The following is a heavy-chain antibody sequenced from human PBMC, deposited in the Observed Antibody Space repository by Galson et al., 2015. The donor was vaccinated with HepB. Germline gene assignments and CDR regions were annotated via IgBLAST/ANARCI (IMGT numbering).Heavy chain of an antibody. J-gene: IGHJ5*02. V-gene: IGHV3-7*03. D-gene: IGHD2/OR15-2a*01. CDR3: ARLSNTACFDL. CDR1: GFTFTNYW. Sequence: SLRLSCAASGFTFTNYWVSWVRQAPGEGLEWVANIKQDGSEKYYVDSVKDRFTSSRDNSKNSLYLQMNSLRAEDTAVYYCARLSNTACFDLWGQGTLVTVSS. CDR2: IKQDGSEK.